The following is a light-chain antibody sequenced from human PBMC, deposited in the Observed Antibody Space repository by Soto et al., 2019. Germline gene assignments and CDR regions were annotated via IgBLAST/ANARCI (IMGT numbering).Light chain of an antibody. Sequence: ELVMTQSPATLSVSPGERATLSCRTSQTVSSSLAWYQQKPGQAPRLLISGASTRATGIPARFSGSGSGTEFTLTISSLQSEDFAVYYCQQYNNWWTFGQGTKVDNK. J-gene: IGKJ1*01. CDR2: GAS. CDR3: QQYNNWWT. V-gene: IGKV3-15*01. CDR1: QTVSSS.